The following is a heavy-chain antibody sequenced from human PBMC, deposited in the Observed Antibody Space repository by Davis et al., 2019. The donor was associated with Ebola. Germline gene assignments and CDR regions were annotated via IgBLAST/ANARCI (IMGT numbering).Heavy chain of an antibody. J-gene: IGHJ4*02. CDR1: GFTFRNYA. D-gene: IGHD6-13*01. CDR2: IDGPTTNT. V-gene: IGHV3-23*05. CDR3: SSWVSSHFDF. Sequence: LSLTCAASGFTFRNYAMMWVRQAPGKGLEWVSTIDGPTTNTHYGDSVKGRFTISRDNSKNTLFLQMDSLRPEDTAMYYCSSWVSSHFDFWGRGTLVTVSS.